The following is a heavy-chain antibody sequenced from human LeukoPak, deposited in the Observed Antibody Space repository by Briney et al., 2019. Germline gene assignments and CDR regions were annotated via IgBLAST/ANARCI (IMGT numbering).Heavy chain of an antibody. V-gene: IGHV1-2*04. Sequence: GASVKVSCKASGYTFTGYYMHWVRQAPGQGLEWMGWINPNSGGTNYAQKFQGWVTMTRDTSISTAYMELSSLRSEDTAVYYCARDLGIQLWSLGYWGQGTLVTISS. CDR3: ARDLGIQLWSLGY. CDR2: INPNSGGT. CDR1: GYTFTGYY. D-gene: IGHD5-18*01. J-gene: IGHJ4*02.